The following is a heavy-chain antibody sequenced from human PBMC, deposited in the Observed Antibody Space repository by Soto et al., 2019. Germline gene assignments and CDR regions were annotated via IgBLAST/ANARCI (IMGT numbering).Heavy chain of an antibody. CDR3: ARGAYCISTSCYEDYYYGMDV. D-gene: IGHD2-2*01. CDR2: ISAYNGNT. J-gene: IGHJ6*02. Sequence: QVQLVQSGAEVKKPGASVKVSCKASGYTFTSYGISWVRQAPGQGLEWMGWISAYNGNTNYAQKLQGRVTMTTNTSTSTAYMELRSLRSVDTAVYYCARGAYCISTSCYEDYYYGMDVWGQGTTVTVSS. V-gene: IGHV1-18*01. CDR1: GYTFTSYG.